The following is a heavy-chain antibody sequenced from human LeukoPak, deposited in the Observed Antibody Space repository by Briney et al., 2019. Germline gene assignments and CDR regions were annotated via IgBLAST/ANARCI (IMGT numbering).Heavy chain of an antibody. V-gene: IGHV4-59*01. CDR2: IYYSGSI. J-gene: IGHJ2*01. CDR3: ARNRVFTYWYFDL. CDR1: GGSISNYY. Sequence: KPSETLSLTCTVSGGSISNYYWSWIRQPPGKGLEWIGYIYYSGSINYNPSLRSRVSMSLDTSKNQFSLKLSSVTAADTAVYFCARNRVFTYWYFDLWGRGTLVTVSS. D-gene: IGHD5/OR15-5a*01.